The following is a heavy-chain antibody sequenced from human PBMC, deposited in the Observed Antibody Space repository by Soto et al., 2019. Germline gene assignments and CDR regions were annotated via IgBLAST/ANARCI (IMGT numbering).Heavy chain of an antibody. V-gene: IGHV4-34*01. D-gene: IGHD6-13*01. CDR3: RSSSWRGRGDY. Sequence: QVQLQQWGAGLLKPSETLSLTCAVYGGSFSGYYWSWIRQPPGKGLEWIGEINHSGSTNYNPSLKSRVTISVDTSKNQFSLKLSSVTAADTAVYYCRSSSWRGRGDYWGQGTLVTVSS. J-gene: IGHJ4*02. CDR2: INHSGST. CDR1: GGSFSGYY.